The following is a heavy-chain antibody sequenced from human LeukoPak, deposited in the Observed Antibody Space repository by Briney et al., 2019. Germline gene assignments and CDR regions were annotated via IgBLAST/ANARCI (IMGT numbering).Heavy chain of an antibody. CDR2: INQDESKT. CDR3: AREYSSSARDY. J-gene: IGHJ4*02. Sequence: GGSLRLSCAASGFTFSTSWMSWVRQAPGKGLEWVATINQDESKTNYVDSVRGRFTISRDNAKNSLYLQMNSLRADDTAVYFCAREYSSSARDYWGQGTLVTVSS. D-gene: IGHD6-6*01. V-gene: IGHV3-7*05. CDR1: GFTFSTSW.